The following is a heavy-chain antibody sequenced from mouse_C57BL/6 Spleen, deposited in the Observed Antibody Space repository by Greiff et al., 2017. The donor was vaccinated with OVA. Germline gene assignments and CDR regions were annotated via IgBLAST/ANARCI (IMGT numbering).Heavy chain of an antibody. CDR1: GYAFSSYW. V-gene: IGHV1-80*01. J-gene: IGHJ4*01. CDR2: IYPGDGVT. Sequence: VKLQESGAELVKPGASVKISCKASGYAFSSYWMNWVKQRPGKGLEWIGQIYPGDGVTNYNGKFKGKATLTADKSSSTAYMQLSSLTSEDSAVYICARSGGGYAMDDWGQGTSVTVSS. CDR3: ARSGGGYAMDD.